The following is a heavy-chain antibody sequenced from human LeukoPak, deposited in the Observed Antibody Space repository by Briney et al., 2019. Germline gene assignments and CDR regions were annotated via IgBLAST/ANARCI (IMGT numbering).Heavy chain of an antibody. Sequence: MASETLSLTCTVSGDSISRSSDYWGWIRQPPGKGPEWIGSVYYIGSTFYNPSLKSRLTISIDTSKNQFSLKLRSVTATDTAVYYCAREDAEQMDNSFDIWGQGTMVTVSS. CDR3: AREDAEQMDNSFDI. D-gene: IGHD5-24*01. CDR2: VYYIGST. V-gene: IGHV4-39*07. CDR1: GDSISRSSDY. J-gene: IGHJ3*02.